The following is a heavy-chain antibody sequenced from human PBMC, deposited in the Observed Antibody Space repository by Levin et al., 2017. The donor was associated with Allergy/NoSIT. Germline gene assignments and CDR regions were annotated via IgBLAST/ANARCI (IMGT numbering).Heavy chain of an antibody. J-gene: IGHJ6*02. V-gene: IGHV1-18*01. CDR2: ISAYNGNT. CDR1: GYTFTSYG. CDR3: ARPQKVLRYFDRSRYYYYYYGMDV. Sequence: ASVKVSCKASGYTFTSYGISWVRQAPGQGLEWMGWISAYNGNTNYAQKLQGRVTMTTDTSTSTAYMELRSLRSDDTAVYYCARPQKVLRYFDRSRYYYYYYGMDVWGQGTTVTVSS. D-gene: IGHD3-9*01.